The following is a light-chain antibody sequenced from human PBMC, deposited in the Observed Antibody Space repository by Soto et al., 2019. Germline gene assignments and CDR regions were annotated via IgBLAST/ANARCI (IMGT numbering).Light chain of an antibody. Sequence: DIQMTQSPSTLSASVGDRVTITCRASQSISSRLAWYQQKTGKAPKLLLYKSSSLESGVPSRFSGSGSGTEFTLTISSLQPDYFATYYCQQYNSYPWTFGQGTKVEIK. J-gene: IGKJ1*01. CDR2: KSS. CDR3: QQYNSYPWT. CDR1: QSISSR. V-gene: IGKV1-5*03.